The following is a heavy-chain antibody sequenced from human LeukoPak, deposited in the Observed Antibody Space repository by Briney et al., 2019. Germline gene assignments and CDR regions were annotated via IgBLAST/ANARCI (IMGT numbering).Heavy chain of an antibody. J-gene: IGHJ4*02. V-gene: IGHV3-9*01. Sequence: PGRSLRLSCAASGFTFDDYAMHWVRQAPGKGLEWVSGISWNSGSIGYADSVKGRFTISRDNAKNSLFLQMNNLRVDDTAVYYCVRDYRGGWNDYWGQGTLVTVSS. D-gene: IGHD1-26*01. CDR2: ISWNSGSI. CDR1: GFTFDDYA. CDR3: VRDYRGGWNDY.